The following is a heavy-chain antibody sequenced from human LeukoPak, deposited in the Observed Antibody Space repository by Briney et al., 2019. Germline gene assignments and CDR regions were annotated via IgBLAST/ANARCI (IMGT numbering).Heavy chain of an antibody. CDR3: ASHRGGGSWYVN. D-gene: IGHD6-13*01. Sequence: ASVKVSCKASGYTFTSYGISWVRQAPGQGLEWVGWISAYNGNTNYAQKLQGRVTMTTDTSTSTAYMELRSLRSDDTTVYYCASHRGGGSWYVNWGQGTMVTVSS. J-gene: IGHJ3*01. V-gene: IGHV1-18*01. CDR1: GYTFTSYG. CDR2: ISAYNGNT.